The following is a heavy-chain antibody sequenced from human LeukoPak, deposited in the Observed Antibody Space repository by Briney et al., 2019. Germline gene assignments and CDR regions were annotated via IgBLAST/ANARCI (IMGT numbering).Heavy chain of an antibody. J-gene: IGHJ4*02. CDR3: AKKGQADDGGKPD. CDR2: IDRGVGST. CDR1: GFTFSIYD. Sequence: GGSLRLSCAASGFTFSIYDLSWVRQAPGKGLECVSAIDRGVGSTYYAESVKGRFTISRDNSKNTMYLQMNNLRVDDTAVYYCAKKGQADDGGKPDWGQGTLVTVSS. V-gene: IGHV3-23*01.